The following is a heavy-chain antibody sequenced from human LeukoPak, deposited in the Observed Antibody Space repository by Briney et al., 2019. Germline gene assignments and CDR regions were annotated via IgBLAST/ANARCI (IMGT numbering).Heavy chain of an antibody. CDR1: GGSFSGYY. V-gene: IGHV4-34*01. J-gene: IGHJ5*02. CDR3: ARHGDIVVVPAAIFYWFDP. CDR2: INHSGST. Sequence: SETLSLTCAVYGGSFSGYYWSWIRQPPGKGLEWIGEINHSGSTNYNPSLKSRVTISVDTSKNQFSLKLSSVTAADTAVYYCARHGDIVVVPAAIFYWFDPWGQGTLVTVSS. D-gene: IGHD2-2*02.